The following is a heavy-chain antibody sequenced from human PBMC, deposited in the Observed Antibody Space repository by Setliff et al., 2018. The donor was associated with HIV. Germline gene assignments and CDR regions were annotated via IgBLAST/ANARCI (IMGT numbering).Heavy chain of an antibody. D-gene: IGHD2-2*01. Sequence: GASVKVSCKASGYTFSSCDINWVRQAPGQGLGWMGRISVYNGNTIYAQKLQGRVIMTTDTSTSTAYMELRSLRSDDTAMYYCATQRDIVMVPGQGGFDIWAQGTMGTVS. J-gene: IGHJ3*02. CDR2: ISVYNGNT. CDR3: ATQRDIVMVPGQGGFDI. V-gene: IGHV1-18*01. CDR1: GYTFSSCD.